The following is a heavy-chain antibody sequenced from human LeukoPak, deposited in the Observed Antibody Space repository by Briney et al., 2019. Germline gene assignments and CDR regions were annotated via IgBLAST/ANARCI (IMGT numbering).Heavy chain of an antibody. CDR1: GYTFTGYY. CDR3: ARLPYGMDV. Sequence: VASVKVSCKASGYTFTGYYMHWVRQAPGQGLEWMGWISAYNGNTNYAQKLQGRVTMTTDTSTSTAYMELRSLRSDDTAVYYCARLPYGMDVWGQGTTVTVSS. V-gene: IGHV1-18*04. J-gene: IGHJ6*02. CDR2: ISAYNGNT.